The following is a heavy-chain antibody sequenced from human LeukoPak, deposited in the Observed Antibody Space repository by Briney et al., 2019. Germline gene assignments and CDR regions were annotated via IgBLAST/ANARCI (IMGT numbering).Heavy chain of an antibody. V-gene: IGHV3-30*02. D-gene: IGHD6-13*01. J-gene: IGHJ6*02. CDR1: GFTFSSYG. CDR2: IRYDGSNK. Sequence: GGSLRLSCAASGFTFSSYGMHWVRQAPGKGLEGVAFIRYDGSNKYYADSVKGRFTISRDNSKNTLYLQMNSLRAEDTAVYYCAKDLDSSSWYYYYGMDVWGQGTTVTASS. CDR3: AKDLDSSSWYYYYGMDV.